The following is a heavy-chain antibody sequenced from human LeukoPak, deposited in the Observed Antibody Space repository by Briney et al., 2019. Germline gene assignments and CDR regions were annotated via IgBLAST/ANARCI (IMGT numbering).Heavy chain of an antibody. D-gene: IGHD3-22*01. Sequence: GGSLRLSCAASRFTFSSYGMNWVRQAPGEGLEWASTVSGSNGSTFYADSVKGRFTISRDNSKNTLYLQMNSLRAEDTAVYYCAKDSTVDYYDSSGYFDYWGQGTLVTVSS. CDR2: VSGSNGST. J-gene: IGHJ4*02. CDR1: RFTFSSYG. V-gene: IGHV3-23*01. CDR3: AKDSTVDYYDSSGYFDY.